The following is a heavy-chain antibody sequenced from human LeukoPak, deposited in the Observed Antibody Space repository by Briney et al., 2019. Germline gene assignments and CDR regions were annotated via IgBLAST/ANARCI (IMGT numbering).Heavy chain of an antibody. CDR1: GYTFTTSW. D-gene: IGHD5-24*01. CDR3: AILNHPDGRVY. CDR2: IYAGNSDT. J-gene: IGHJ4*02. V-gene: IGHV5-51*01. Sequence: GESLKISCQGFGYTFTTSWIGWVRQLPGKGLEWMAIIYAGNSDTKYSPSFQGQVSISTDRSISTAYLRWSGLQASDTAIYYCAILNHPDGRVYWGQGTLVTVSS.